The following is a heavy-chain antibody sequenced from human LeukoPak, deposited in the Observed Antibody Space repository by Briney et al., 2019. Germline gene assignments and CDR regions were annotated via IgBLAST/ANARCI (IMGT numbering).Heavy chain of an antibody. V-gene: IGHV3-7*01. CDR2: IRKDASEK. J-gene: IGHJ4*02. CDR1: GFTFDMYW. Sequence: AGGSLRLSCAASGFTFDMYWMNWVRQAPGKGLEWVANIRKDASEKYLVDSVKGRFTISRDNAKNSVYLQMNSLRAEDTAIYYCVRNTGLDYWGQGALVTVAS. CDR3: VRNTGLDY.